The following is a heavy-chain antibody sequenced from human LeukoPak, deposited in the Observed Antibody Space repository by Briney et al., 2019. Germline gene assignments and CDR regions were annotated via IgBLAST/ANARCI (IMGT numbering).Heavy chain of an antibody. D-gene: IGHD4/OR15-4a*01. J-gene: IGHJ4*02. Sequence: GSLRLSCVVSGFTFDNYAMNWVRQDPGTGLEWVAHSSKSATTIDYADSVKGRFTISRDNAKYSLDLQMNSLRAEDTAVYYCARVYGAFDFGYWGKGVLVTVSS. V-gene: IGHV3-48*03. CDR2: SSKSATTI. CDR3: ARVYGAFDFGY. CDR1: GFTFDNYA.